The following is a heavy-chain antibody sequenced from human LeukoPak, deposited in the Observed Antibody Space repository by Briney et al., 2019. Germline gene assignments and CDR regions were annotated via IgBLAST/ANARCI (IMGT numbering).Heavy chain of an antibody. CDR2: INAGNGNT. CDR1: GYTFTSYA. Sequence: ASVKVSCKASGYTFTSYAMHWVRQAPGQRLEWMGWINAGNGNTKYSQKFQGRVTITADESTSTAYMELSSLRSEDTAVYYCARSVLYCSSTSCYYYYGMDVWGQGTTVTVSS. J-gene: IGHJ6*02. D-gene: IGHD2-2*01. CDR3: ARSVLYCSSTSCYYYYGMDV. V-gene: IGHV1-3*01.